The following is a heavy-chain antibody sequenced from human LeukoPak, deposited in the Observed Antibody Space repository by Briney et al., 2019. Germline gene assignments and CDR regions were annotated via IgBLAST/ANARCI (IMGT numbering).Heavy chain of an antibody. J-gene: IGHJ5*02. CDR1: GGSISCSRYY. Sequence: SETLSLTCTVSGGSISCSRYYWGWIRQPPGKGLEWIGSIYYSGSTYYNPSLKSRVTISVDTSKNQFSLKLSSVTAADTAVYYCARHPYQLLGLSWFDPWGQGTLVTVSS. CDR2: IYYSGST. D-gene: IGHD2-2*01. CDR3: ARHPYQLLGLSWFDP. V-gene: IGHV4-39*01.